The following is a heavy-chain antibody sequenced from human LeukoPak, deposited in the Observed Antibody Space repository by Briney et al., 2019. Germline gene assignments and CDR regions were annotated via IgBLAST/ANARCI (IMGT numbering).Heavy chain of an antibody. D-gene: IGHD4-23*01. CDR2: FDPEDGET. CDR1: GYTLTELS. Sequence: EASVKVSCTVSGYTLTELSMHWVRQAPGKGLEWMGGFDPEDGETIYAQKFQGRVTMTEDTSTDTAYMELSSLRSEDTAVYYCATDLATVVTPGYWGQGTLVTVSS. CDR3: ATDLATVVTPGY. V-gene: IGHV1-24*01. J-gene: IGHJ4*02.